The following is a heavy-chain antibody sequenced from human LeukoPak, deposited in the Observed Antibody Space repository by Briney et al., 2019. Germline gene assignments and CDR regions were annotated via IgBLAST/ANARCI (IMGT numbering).Heavy chain of an antibody. CDR1: GFTFSSYE. Sequence: EPGGSLRLSCAASGFTFSSYEMNWVRQAPGKGLEWVSYISSSGRTKYYADSVKGRFTISRDNAKNSLYLQMNSLRAEDTAVYYCARGKWEPLGYWGQGTLVTVSS. J-gene: IGHJ4*02. D-gene: IGHD1-26*01. V-gene: IGHV3-48*03. CDR3: ARGKWEPLGY. CDR2: ISSSGRTK.